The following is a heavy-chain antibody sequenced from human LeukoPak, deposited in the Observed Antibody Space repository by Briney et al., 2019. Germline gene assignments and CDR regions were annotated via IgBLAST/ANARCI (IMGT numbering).Heavy chain of an antibody. CDR3: AREGIAGYYFDY. D-gene: IGHD6-13*01. CDR1: GFTFSSYW. CDR2: ISSSSNYI. Sequence: PGGSLRLSCAASGFTFSSYWMSWVRQAPGKGLEWVSSISSSSNYIYYADSMKGRLTISRDNAKSSLYLQMNSLRAEDTAVYYCAREGIAGYYFDYWGQGTLITVSS. V-gene: IGHV3-21*01. J-gene: IGHJ4*02.